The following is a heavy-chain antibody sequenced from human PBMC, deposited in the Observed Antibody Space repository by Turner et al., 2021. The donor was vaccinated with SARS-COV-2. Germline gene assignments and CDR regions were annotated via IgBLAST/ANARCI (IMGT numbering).Heavy chain of an antibody. J-gene: IGHJ4*02. D-gene: IGHD3-16*01. CDR1: GFIVSSNY. CDR3: ARDWGEYYFDY. V-gene: IGHV3-53*02. CDR2: IYSGGST. Sequence: EVQLVETGGGLIQPGGSLSLSCAASGFIVSSNYMSWVRQGQGKVLEWVSVIYSGGSTYYADSVKGRFTISRDNSKNTLYLQMNSLRAEDTAVYYCARDWGEYYFDYWGQGTLVTVSS.